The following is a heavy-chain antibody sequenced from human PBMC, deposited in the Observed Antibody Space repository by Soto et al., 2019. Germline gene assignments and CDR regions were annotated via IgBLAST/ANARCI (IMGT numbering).Heavy chain of an antibody. J-gene: IGHJ6*02. Sequence: PGGFLRLSCAASGFTFRSFSMNLVCQAPWKGLEWVSSIISSSSYIFYADSVKGRFTISRDNAKNSLYLQMNSLRAEDTAVYYCARRDYYGMDVWGQGTTVTVSS. CDR1: GFTFRSFS. CDR3: ARRDYYGMDV. V-gene: IGHV3-21*01. CDR2: IISSSSYI.